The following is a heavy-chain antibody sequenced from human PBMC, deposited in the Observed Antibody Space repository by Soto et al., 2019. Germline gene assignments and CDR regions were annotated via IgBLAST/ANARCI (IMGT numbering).Heavy chain of an antibody. J-gene: IGHJ5*02. CDR3: TREEESNWFDP. Sequence: EVQLVESGGGLLQPGGSLRLSCAASGFTFNTYAMNWVRQAPGKGLEWISYISSDGRTIYYADSVKGQFTISRDNAKNSLYLQMNSLRAEDTAVYYCTREEESNWFDPWGQGTLVTVYS. CDR1: GFTFNTYA. CDR2: ISSDGRTI. V-gene: IGHV3-48*03.